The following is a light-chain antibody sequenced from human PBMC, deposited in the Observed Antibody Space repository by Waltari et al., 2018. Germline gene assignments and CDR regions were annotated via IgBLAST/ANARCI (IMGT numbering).Light chain of an antibody. CDR2: GAS. Sequence: ETVMTQSQATLSVSPGERATLSCRASQSVSSKLAWYQQKPGQAPRLLIYGASTRATDIPARFSGGGSGTEFTLIISSLQSEDFAVYFCQQYSYWPRTFGRGTKVEIK. CDR1: QSVSSK. CDR3: QQYSYWPRT. V-gene: IGKV3-15*01. J-gene: IGKJ1*01.